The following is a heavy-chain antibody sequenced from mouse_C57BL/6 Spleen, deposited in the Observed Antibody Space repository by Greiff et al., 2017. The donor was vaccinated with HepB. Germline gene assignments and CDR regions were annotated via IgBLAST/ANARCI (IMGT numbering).Heavy chain of an antibody. D-gene: IGHD4-1*01. CDR1: GYTFTDYN. V-gene: IGHV1-18*01. CDR3: ARGKKLGLSYFDY. CDR2: INPNNGGT. Sequence: EVKLQQSGPELVKPGASVKIPCKASGYTFTDYNMDWVKQSHGKSLEWIGDINPNNGGTIYNQKFKGKATLTVDKSSSTAYMELRSLTSEDTAVYYCARGKKLGLSYFDYWGQGTTLTVSS. J-gene: IGHJ2*01.